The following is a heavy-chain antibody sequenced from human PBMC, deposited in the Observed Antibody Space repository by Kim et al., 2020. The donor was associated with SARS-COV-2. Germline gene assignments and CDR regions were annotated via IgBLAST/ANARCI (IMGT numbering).Heavy chain of an antibody. CDR3: ARGDGSGSYFENWFDP. D-gene: IGHD3-10*01. V-gene: IGHV3-30*01. Sequence: SVKGLVTIPRDNSMNALYLQMNSLRAEDTAVYYCARGDGSGSYFENWFDPWGQGTLVTVSS. J-gene: IGHJ5*02.